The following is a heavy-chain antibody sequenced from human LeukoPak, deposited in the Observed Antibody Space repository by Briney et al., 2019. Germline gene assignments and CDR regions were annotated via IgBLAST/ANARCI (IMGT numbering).Heavy chain of an antibody. V-gene: IGHV3-23*01. CDR2: ISGSGGST. D-gene: IGHD6-6*01. CDR1: GFTFSSYA. Sequence: PGGSLRLSCAASGFTFSSYAMSWVRQAPGKGLEWVSAISGSGGSTYYADSVKGRFTISRDNSKNTLYLQMNSLRAEDTAVYYRARQYSSSSAEYFQHWGQGTLVTVSS. J-gene: IGHJ1*01. CDR3: ARQYSSSSAEYFQH.